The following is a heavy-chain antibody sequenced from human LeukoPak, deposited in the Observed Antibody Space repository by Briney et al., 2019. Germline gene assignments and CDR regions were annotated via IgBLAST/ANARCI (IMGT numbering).Heavy chain of an antibody. Sequence: SETLSLTCAVSGGSISSSNWWSWVRQPPGKGLEWIGEIYHRGSTNYNPSLKSRVTISVDKSKNQFSLKLSSVTAADTAVYYCARVRGYGERYYYYGMDVWGKGTTVTVSS. D-gene: IGHD5-18*01. CDR1: GGSISSSNW. J-gene: IGHJ6*04. CDR2: IYHRGST. CDR3: ARVRGYGERYYYYGMDV. V-gene: IGHV4-4*02.